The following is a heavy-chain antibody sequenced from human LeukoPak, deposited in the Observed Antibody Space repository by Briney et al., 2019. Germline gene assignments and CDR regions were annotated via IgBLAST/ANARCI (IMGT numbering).Heavy chain of an antibody. CDR1: GFTFSSYN. CDR3: AKKDSRELLRYYYYMDV. Sequence: GGSLRLSCAASGFTFSSYNMNWVRQAPGKGLEWVSSISSSSSYIKYADSVKGRFTISRDNSKNTLYPQMNSLRAEDTAVYYCAKKDSRELLRYYYYMDVWGKGTTVTVSS. J-gene: IGHJ6*03. D-gene: IGHD1-7*01. V-gene: IGHV3-21*04. CDR2: ISSSSSYI.